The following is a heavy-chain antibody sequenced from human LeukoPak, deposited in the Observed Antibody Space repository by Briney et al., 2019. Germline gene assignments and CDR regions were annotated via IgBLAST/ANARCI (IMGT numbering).Heavy chain of an antibody. V-gene: IGHV4-4*07. Sequence: SETLSLTCTVSGGSISSYYWSWIRQPAGKGLEWLGRIYTSGSTNYNPSLKSRVTISVDTSKNQFSLKLSSVTAADTAVYYCARRPGTMVRGVILKPFDYWGQGTLVTVSS. CDR1: GGSISSYY. D-gene: IGHD3-10*01. J-gene: IGHJ4*02. CDR3: ARRPGTMVRGVILKPFDY. CDR2: IYTSGST.